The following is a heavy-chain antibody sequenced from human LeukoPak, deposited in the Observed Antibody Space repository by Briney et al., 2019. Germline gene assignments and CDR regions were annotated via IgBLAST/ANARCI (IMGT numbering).Heavy chain of an antibody. CDR1: GYTFTSYD. Sequence: ASVKVSCKASGYTFTSYDINWVRQATGQGLEWMGWMNPNSGNTGYAQKFQGRVTMTRNTSISTAYMELSSLRSEDTAMYYCARDYYDSSVRLGFDYWGQGTLVTVSS. CDR3: ARDYYDSSVRLGFDY. J-gene: IGHJ4*02. D-gene: IGHD3-22*01. V-gene: IGHV1-8*01. CDR2: MNPNSGNT.